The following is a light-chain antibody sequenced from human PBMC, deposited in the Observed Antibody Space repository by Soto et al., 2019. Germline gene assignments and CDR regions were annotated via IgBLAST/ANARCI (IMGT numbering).Light chain of an antibody. J-gene: IGLJ2*01. CDR3: CSYAGSWV. CDR2: EGS. V-gene: IGLV2-23*01. CDR1: SSYVGSYNL. Sequence: QSALTQPASVSGSPGQSITISCTGTSSYVGSYNLVSWYQQHPGKAPKLMIYEGSKRPSGVSNRFSGSKSGNTASLTISGLQAEDEADYYCCSYAGSWVFGGGTKVTVL.